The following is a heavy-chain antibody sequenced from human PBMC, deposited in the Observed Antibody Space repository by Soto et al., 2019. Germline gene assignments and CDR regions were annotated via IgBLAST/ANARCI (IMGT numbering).Heavy chain of an antibody. Sequence: GESLKISCKASGYGFKNYWITWVRQLPGKGLEWIGRIDPSDSYTNYGPSFEGLVTMSADMSITTAYLQWKSLKTSDTGTYFCARDAVGFVDVQDSYNMDVWGQGTSVTVSS. J-gene: IGHJ6*02. CDR2: IDPSDSYT. V-gene: IGHV5-10-1*01. CDR3: ARDAVGFVDVQDSYNMDV. CDR1: GYGFKNYW. D-gene: IGHD5-18*01.